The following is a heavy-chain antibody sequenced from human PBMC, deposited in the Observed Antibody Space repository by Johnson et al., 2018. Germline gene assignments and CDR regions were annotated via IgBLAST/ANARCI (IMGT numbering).Heavy chain of an antibody. Sequence: VQLQESGGGLVQPGGSLRLSCAASGFTFSSYWMHWVRQAPGKGLVWVSRINSDGSSTSYADSVKGRFTISRDNAKNTLYLQMNSLRAEDTAVYYCASEGAVAPLDVWGKGTTVTVSS. CDR3: ASEGAVAPLDV. V-gene: IGHV3-74*01. D-gene: IGHD6-19*01. CDR2: INSDGSST. J-gene: IGHJ6*04. CDR1: GFTFSSYW.